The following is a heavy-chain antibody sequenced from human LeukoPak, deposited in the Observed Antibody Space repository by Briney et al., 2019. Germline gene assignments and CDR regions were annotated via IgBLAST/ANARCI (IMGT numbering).Heavy chain of an antibody. CDR1: GFAFSSYG. D-gene: IGHD6-13*01. V-gene: IGHV3-30*19. Sequence: GGSLRLSCAASGFAFSSYGMPWVRQAPGKGLEWVAVISYDGSNKYYADSVKGRFTISRDNSKNTLYLQMNSLRAEDTAVYYCARPRIAAAGTQTLGNFDYWGQGTLVTVSS. J-gene: IGHJ4*02. CDR3: ARPRIAAAGTQTLGNFDY. CDR2: ISYDGSNK.